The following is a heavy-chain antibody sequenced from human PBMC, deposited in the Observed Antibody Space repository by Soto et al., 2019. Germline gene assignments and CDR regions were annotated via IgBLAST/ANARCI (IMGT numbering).Heavy chain of an antibody. V-gene: IGHV4-34*01. CDR2: IHHSGST. CDR3: ARGRGTAMVLYYYYGMDV. D-gene: IGHD5-18*01. J-gene: IGHJ6*02. CDR1: GGSFSGYY. Sequence: PSETLSLTCAVYGGSFSGYYWSWIRQPPGKGLDWIGEIHHSGSTNYNPSLKSRVTISVDTSKNQFSLKLSSVTAADTAVYYCARGRGTAMVLYYYYGMDVWGQGTTVTVS.